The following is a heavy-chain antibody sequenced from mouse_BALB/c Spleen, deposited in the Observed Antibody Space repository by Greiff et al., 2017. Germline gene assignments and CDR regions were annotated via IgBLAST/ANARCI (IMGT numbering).Heavy chain of an antibody. CDR3: AEVRRGFAY. CDR1: GFTFSSYA. D-gene: IGHD2-14*01. CDR2: ISSGGST. Sequence: EVMLVESGGGLVKPGGSLKLSCAASGFTFSSYAMSWVRQTPEKRLEWVASISSGGSTYYPDSVKGRFTISRDNARNILYLQMSSLRSEDTAMYYCAEVRRGFAYWGQGTLVTVSA. V-gene: IGHV5-6-5*01. J-gene: IGHJ3*01.